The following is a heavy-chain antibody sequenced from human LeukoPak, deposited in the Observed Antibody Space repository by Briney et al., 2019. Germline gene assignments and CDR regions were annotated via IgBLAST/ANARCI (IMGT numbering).Heavy chain of an antibody. V-gene: IGHV1-2*04. Sequence: ASVKVSCKASGYTFTSYGISGVRQAPGQGLEWMGWINPNSGGTNYAQKFQGWVTMTRDTSISTAYMELSRLRSDDTAVYYCARGAQVSLPAASLDYWGQGTLVTVSS. CDR2: INPNSGGT. D-gene: IGHD2-2*01. J-gene: IGHJ4*02. CDR1: GYTFTSYG. CDR3: ARGAQVSLPAASLDY.